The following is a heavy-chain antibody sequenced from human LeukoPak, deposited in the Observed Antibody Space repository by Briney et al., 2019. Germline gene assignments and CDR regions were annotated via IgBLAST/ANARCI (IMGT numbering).Heavy chain of an antibody. V-gene: IGHV3-73*01. CDR2: IRSKANYYAT. CDR3: TRNVYYEDGFDY. CDR1: GFTFRGSA. Sequence: GGSLKLSCAASGFTFRGSAMHWVRQAPGKGLEWIGRIRSKANYYATAYAASVKGRFTISRDDSKNMAYLQMNSLKTEDTAVYYCTRNVYYEDGFDYWGQGTLVTVSS. D-gene: IGHD3-22*01. J-gene: IGHJ4*02.